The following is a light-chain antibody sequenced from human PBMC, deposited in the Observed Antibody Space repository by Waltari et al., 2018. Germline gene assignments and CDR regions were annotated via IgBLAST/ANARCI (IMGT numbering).Light chain of an antibody. J-gene: IGKJ2*01. V-gene: IGKV1-39*01. CDR3: QQSYSTRYT. CDR2: AAS. CDR1: QSISSY. Sequence: DLQMTQSPSSLSASVGDSVTITCRASQSISSYLNWYQQKPGKAPKLLIYAASSLQSGVPSRFSGSGAGTDFTLTISSLQPEDFATYYCQQSYSTRYTFGQGTKLEIK.